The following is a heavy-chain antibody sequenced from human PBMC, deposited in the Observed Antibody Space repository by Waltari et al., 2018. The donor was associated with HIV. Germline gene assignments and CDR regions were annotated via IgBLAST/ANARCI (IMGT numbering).Heavy chain of an antibody. CDR3: AKDLMTNIRGGGFDP. Sequence: VQLVESGGGVVQPGGSLRLSCTESGFNFSNFGMHWVRQAPGKGLEWGAFIRYDGSMKYYTESVKGRFTISRDKSKKTLYLQMNSLRPEDMAVYYCAKDLMTNIRGGGFDPWGQGTLVTVSS. J-gene: IGHJ5*02. CDR2: IRYDGSMK. D-gene: IGHD3-10*01. V-gene: IGHV3-30*02. CDR1: GFNFSNFG.